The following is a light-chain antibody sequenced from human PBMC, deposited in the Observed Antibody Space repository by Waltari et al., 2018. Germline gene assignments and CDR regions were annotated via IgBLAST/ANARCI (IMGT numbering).Light chain of an antibody. CDR2: EVS. Sequence: SALTQPASVSGSPGQSITISCTETSSIVGSCPLLSWYQRHPGGAPKLLIYEVSERPSGVSNRFSGSKSDKTASLTISGLQAEDEADYYCCAFAGRGIYVFGTGTQVTVL. J-gene: IGLJ1*01. V-gene: IGLV2-23*02. CDR1: SSIVGSCPL. CDR3: CAFAGRGIYV.